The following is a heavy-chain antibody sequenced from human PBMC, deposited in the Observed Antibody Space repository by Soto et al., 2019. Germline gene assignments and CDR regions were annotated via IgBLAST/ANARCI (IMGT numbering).Heavy chain of an antibody. Sequence: SETLSLTYDVSGGYISSGGYSWSWIRQPPGKGLEWIGYIYHSGSTYYNPSLKGRVTMSVDRSKNQFSLKLSSVTAADTAVYYCARVSTIFGVGYYYGMDVWGQGTTVTVSS. CDR3: ARVSTIFGVGYYYGMDV. CDR1: GGYISSGGYS. CDR2: IYHSGST. D-gene: IGHD3-3*01. J-gene: IGHJ6*02. V-gene: IGHV4-30-2*01.